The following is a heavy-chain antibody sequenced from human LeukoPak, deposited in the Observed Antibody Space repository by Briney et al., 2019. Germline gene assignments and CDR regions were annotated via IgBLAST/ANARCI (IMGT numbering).Heavy chain of an antibody. Sequence: SETLSLTCTVSGGSISSYYWSWFRQPPGKGLEWIGYIHYSGSTNYNPSLKSRVTISVDTSKNQFSLKLSSVTAADTAVYYCASGRPGSSWYTTWGQGTLDTVSS. J-gene: IGHJ4*02. CDR2: IHYSGST. CDR3: ASGRPGSSWYTT. V-gene: IGHV4-59*01. CDR1: GGSISSYY. D-gene: IGHD6-13*01.